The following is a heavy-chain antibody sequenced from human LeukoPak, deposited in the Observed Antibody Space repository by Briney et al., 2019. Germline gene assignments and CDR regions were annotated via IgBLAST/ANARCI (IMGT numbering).Heavy chain of an antibody. Sequence: SGPALLKPTQTLTLTCTFSGFSLNTNEMCVSWIRQPPGKALEWLARIDWDDDKYYSTSLKTRLTISKDTSKNQVVLTMTNMDPVDTATYYCAQTRIKLDTVMVVYFDSWGQGTLVTVSS. D-gene: IGHD5-18*01. J-gene: IGHJ4*02. CDR3: AQTRIKLDTVMVVYFDS. CDR1: GFSLNTNEMC. CDR2: IDWDDDK. V-gene: IGHV2-70*11.